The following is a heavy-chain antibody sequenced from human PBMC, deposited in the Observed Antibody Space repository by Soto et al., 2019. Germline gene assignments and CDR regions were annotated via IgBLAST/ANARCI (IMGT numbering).Heavy chain of an antibody. CDR1: GFIFSTYS. D-gene: IGHD2-2*01. CDR2: ITSGSSTI. Sequence: EVQLVESGGGSVQPGGSLRLSCAASGFIFSTYSMNWVRQAPGKGLEWVSYITSGSSTIYYADSVKGRFTISRDNAKNSLYLQMNSLRDENTAVYYCARDHRYCTGSSCYAWFDPWGQGTLVTVSS. V-gene: IGHV3-48*02. CDR3: ARDHRYCTGSSCYAWFDP. J-gene: IGHJ5*02.